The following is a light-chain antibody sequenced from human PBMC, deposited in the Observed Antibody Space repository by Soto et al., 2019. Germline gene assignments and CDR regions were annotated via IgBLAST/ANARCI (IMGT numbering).Light chain of an antibody. CDR2: SNN. CDR3: AAWDDSLNGWV. CDR1: SSNIGSNT. J-gene: IGLJ3*02. Sequence: QSVLTQPPSASGTPGQRVTISCSGSSSNIGSNTVNWYQQLPGTAPKLLIYSNNQRPSGVPDRFSGSKSGTSASLAIRGLQSEDEADYYCAAWDDSLNGWVFGGGTKLT. V-gene: IGLV1-44*01.